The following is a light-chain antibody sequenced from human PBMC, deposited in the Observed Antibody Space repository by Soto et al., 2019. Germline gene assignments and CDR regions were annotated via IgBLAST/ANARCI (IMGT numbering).Light chain of an antibody. CDR1: QDISNS. V-gene: IGKV1-33*01. J-gene: IGKJ5*01. CDR3: QQYHNVPLT. CDR2: DAS. Sequence: NQITHSPSSLSSSVGDRVTITCQATQDISNSLSWFQQKSGKAPKLLIYDASDLETGVPARFSGSKSGTDFTFTISSLQPEDFATYYCQQYHNVPLTFGQGTRLEI.